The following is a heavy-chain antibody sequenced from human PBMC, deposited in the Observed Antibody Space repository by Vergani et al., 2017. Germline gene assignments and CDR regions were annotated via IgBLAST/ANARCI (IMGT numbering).Heavy chain of an antibody. J-gene: IGHJ4*02. Sequence: QVQLQESGPGLVKPSETLSLTCTVSGGSISSYYWSWIRQPPGKGLEWIGDIYYSGSTNYNPSLKSRVTISVDTSKNQSSLKLSSVTAADTAVYYCARVRVVGVFDYWGQGTLVTVSS. D-gene: IGHD1-26*01. CDR3: ARVRVVGVFDY. V-gene: IGHV4-59*01. CDR2: IYYSGST. CDR1: GGSISSYY.